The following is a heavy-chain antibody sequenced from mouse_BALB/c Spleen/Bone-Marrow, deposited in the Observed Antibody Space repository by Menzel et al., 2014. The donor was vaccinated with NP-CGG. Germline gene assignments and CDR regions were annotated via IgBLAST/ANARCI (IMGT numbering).Heavy chain of an antibody. J-gene: IGHJ2*01. CDR3: AREANWNFDY. D-gene: IGHD4-1*01. Sequence: VKLVESGPELVKPGAPVRISCKAAGYTFTSYYIHWVKQRPGQGLEWIGWIYPGNVNTKYNEKFKGKATLTADKSSSTAYIQLSSLTSEDSAVYFCAREANWNFDYWGQGTTLIVSS. CDR1: GYTFTSYY. CDR2: IYPGNVNT. V-gene: IGHV1S56*01.